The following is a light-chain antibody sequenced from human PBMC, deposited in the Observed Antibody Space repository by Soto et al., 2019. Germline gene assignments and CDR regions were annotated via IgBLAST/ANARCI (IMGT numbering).Light chain of an antibody. Sequence: QSVLTQPPSVSGAPGQRVTISCTGSSSNIGAGYDVHWYHQPPGTAPKLLISANSNRPSGVPDRFSGSKSGTSASLAITGVQAEDEADYYCQSYDTGLGARYVFGTGSKVTVL. J-gene: IGLJ1*01. CDR1: SSNIGAGYD. CDR3: QSYDTGLGARYV. V-gene: IGLV1-40*01. CDR2: ANS.